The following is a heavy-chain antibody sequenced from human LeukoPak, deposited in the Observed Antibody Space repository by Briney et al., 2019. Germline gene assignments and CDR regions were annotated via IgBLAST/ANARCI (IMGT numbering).Heavy chain of an antibody. CDR2: IYYSGST. Sequence: SETLSLTCTVSGGSISSSSYYWGWIRQPPGKGLEWIGSIYYSGSTYYNPSLKSRVTISVDTSKNQFSLKLSSVTAADTAVYYCARRRQQLSRGYYGMDVWGQGTTVTVSS. D-gene: IGHD6-13*01. CDR3: ARRRQQLSRGYYGMDV. CDR1: GGSISSSSYY. V-gene: IGHV4-39*07. J-gene: IGHJ6*02.